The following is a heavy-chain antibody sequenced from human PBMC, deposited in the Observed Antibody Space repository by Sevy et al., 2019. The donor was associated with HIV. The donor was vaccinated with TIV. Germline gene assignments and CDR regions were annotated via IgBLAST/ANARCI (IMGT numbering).Heavy chain of an antibody. CDR3: EKDFLSPNYYGTQFDF. CDR1: GFTFNSYA. D-gene: IGHD3-10*01. Sequence: GGSLRLSCATSGFTFNSYAMSWVRQAPGKGLEWVSTISTGGGFTYYADSVKGRFSISRDNFNNTLFLQMNSLRADDTAMYYCEKDFLSPNYYGTQFDFWGQGTVVTVSS. V-gene: IGHV3-23*01. J-gene: IGHJ4*02. CDR2: ISTGGGFT.